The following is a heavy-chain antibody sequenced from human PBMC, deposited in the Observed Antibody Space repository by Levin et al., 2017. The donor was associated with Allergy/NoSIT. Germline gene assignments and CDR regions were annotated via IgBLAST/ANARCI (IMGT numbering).Heavy chain of an antibody. D-gene: IGHD2-21*01. CDR2: ISNDGGTT. CDR1: GFSFSGYA. CDR3: ARVAVGDHFDY. Sequence: RAGGSLRLSCAASGFSFSGYAMHWIRQAPGKGLEYVSAISNDGGTTFYANSVKDRFTISRDNSMNTLYLQMGSLRVEDMAVYHCARVAVGDHFDYWGQGTLVTVSS. V-gene: IGHV3-64*01. J-gene: IGHJ4*02.